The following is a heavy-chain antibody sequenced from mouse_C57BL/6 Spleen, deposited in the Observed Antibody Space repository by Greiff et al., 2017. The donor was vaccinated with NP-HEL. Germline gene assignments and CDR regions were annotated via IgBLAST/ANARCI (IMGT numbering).Heavy chain of an antibody. D-gene: IGHD1-1*01. V-gene: IGHV1-82*01. Sequence: QVQLKQSGPELVKPGASVKISCKASGYAFSSSWMNWVKQRPGKGLEWIGRIYPGDGDTNYNGKFKGKATLTADKSSSTAYMQLSSLTSEDSAVYFCATYYVYAMDYWGQGTSVTVSS. CDR2: IYPGDGDT. CDR1: GYAFSSSW. J-gene: IGHJ4*01. CDR3: ATYYVYAMDY.